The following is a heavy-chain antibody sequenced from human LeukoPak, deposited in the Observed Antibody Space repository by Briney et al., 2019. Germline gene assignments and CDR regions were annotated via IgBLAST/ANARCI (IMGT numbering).Heavy chain of an antibody. CDR2: LYYSGST. V-gene: IGHV4-39*01. CDR3: ARSHSSGWNLFGY. Sequence: SETLSLTCTVSGGSVSSSSYFWGWIRQPPGKGLQWIGSLYYSGSTYYNPSLKSRVTISIDTAKNQFSLKLSSVTAADTAVYYCARSHSSGWNLFGYWGQGTLVTVSS. CDR1: GGSVSSSSYF. J-gene: IGHJ4*02. D-gene: IGHD6-19*01.